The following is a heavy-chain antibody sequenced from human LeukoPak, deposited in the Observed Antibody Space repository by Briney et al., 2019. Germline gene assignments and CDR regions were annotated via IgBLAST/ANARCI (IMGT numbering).Heavy chain of an antibody. CDR1: GGSISNCC. V-gene: IGHV4-59*01. Sequence: AETLSLTCTVSGGSISNCCWSWIRQPPGKGLEWIGYISDSGSTNYNPSLKSRVTISVDTSRYQFSLRLSSVTAADTAIYYCARDLSIGYSDYWGQGTLVTVSS. CDR2: ISDSGST. D-gene: IGHD3-22*01. J-gene: IGHJ4*02. CDR3: ARDLSIGYSDY.